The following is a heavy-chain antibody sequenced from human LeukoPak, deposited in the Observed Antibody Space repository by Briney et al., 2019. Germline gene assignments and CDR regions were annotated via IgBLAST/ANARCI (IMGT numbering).Heavy chain of an antibody. CDR3: ATYSGVHHKTFDD. J-gene: IGHJ4*02. D-gene: IGHD1-26*01. CDR2: IKQDESEK. V-gene: IGHV3-7*03. CDR1: GFTLSRYW. Sequence: GGSLRLSCAASGFTLSRYWVSWVRQAPGEGPEWMANIKQDESEKDYADSVRGRFTISRDNAKNSLFLQMNSLRAEDTALYYCATYSGVHHKTFDDWGQGTLVTVSS.